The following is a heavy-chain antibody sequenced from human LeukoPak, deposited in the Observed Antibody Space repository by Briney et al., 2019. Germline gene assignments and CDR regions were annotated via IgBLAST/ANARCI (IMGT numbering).Heavy chain of an antibody. J-gene: IGHJ4*02. D-gene: IGHD3-10*02. Sequence: GGSLRLSCAASGFTFSSYSMNWVRQAPGKGLEWVSGISWNSGSIGYADSVKGRFTISRDNAKNSLYLQMNSLRAEDTALYYCALFGAQGYWGQGTLVTVSS. CDR3: ALFGAQGY. V-gene: IGHV3-9*01. CDR2: ISWNSGSI. CDR1: GFTFSSYS.